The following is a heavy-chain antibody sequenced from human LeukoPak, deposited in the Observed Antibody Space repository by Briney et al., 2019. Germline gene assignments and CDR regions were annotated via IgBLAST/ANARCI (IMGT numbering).Heavy chain of an antibody. CDR1: GGTFSSCA. CDR3: ATWRDYYYDSSGSHMDFDY. Sequence: ASVKVSCKASGGTFSSCAISWVRQAPGQGLEWMGGIIPIFGTANYAQKFQGRVTITTDESTSTAYMELSSLRSEDTAVYYCATWRDYYYDSSGSHMDFDYWGQGTLVTVSS. V-gene: IGHV1-69*05. D-gene: IGHD3-22*01. CDR2: IIPIFGTA. J-gene: IGHJ4*02.